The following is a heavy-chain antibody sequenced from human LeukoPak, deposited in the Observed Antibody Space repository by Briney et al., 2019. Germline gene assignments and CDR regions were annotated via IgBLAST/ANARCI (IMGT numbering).Heavy chain of an antibody. CDR1: GGSFSGYY. D-gene: IGHD5-18*01. CDR2: INHSGST. Sequence: SETLSLTCAVYGGSFSGYYWSWIRQPPGKGLEWIGEINHSGSTNYNPSLKSRVTISVDTSKNQFSLKLSSVTAADTAVYYCARGTRYTGWGQGTLVTVSS. CDR3: ARGTRYTG. J-gene: IGHJ4*02. V-gene: IGHV4-34*01.